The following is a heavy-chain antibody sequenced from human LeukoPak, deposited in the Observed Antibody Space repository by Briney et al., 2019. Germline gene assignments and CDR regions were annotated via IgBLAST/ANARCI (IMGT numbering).Heavy chain of an antibody. Sequence: PGGSLRLSCAASGFTFSNAWMSWVRQAPGKGLEWVGRIKSKTDGGATDYAAPVKGRFTISRDDSKNTLYLQMNSLKTEDTGVYYCTTDGVTYYYDSSGYYYVHYFDYWGQGTLVTVSS. V-gene: IGHV3-15*01. J-gene: IGHJ4*02. CDR1: GFTFSNAW. D-gene: IGHD3-22*01. CDR2: IKSKTDGGAT. CDR3: TTDGVTYYYDSSGYYYVHYFDY.